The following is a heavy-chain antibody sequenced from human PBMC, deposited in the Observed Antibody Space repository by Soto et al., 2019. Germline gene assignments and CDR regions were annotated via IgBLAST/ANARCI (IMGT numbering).Heavy chain of an antibody. J-gene: IGHJ4*02. CDR1: GFTFSSYD. V-gene: IGHV3-64*01. D-gene: IGHD1-1*01. CDR2: ISSNGGTT. Sequence: EVQLAESGGGMVQPGGSLRLSYVAYGFTFSSYDMHWVRQAPGKGLEYVSSISSNGGTTYYGNSVKGRFTISRDNSKNTLYLQMGSLRAEDMAVYYCVRRVSGNDDYWGQGTLVTVSS. CDR3: VRRVSGNDDY.